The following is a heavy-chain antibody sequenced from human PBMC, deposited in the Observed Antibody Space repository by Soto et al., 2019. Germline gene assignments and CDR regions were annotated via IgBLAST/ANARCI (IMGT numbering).Heavy chain of an antibody. CDR3: ARGPPSYYSGYDLNWFDP. CDR1: GYTFTGYY. Sequence: GASVKVSCKASGYTFTGYYMHWVRQAPGQGLEWMGWINPNSGGTNYAQKFQGGVTMTRDTSISTAYMELSRLRSDDTAVYYCARGPPSYYSGYDLNWFDPWGQGTLVTVSS. D-gene: IGHD5-12*01. CDR2: INPNSGGT. V-gene: IGHV1-2*02. J-gene: IGHJ5*02.